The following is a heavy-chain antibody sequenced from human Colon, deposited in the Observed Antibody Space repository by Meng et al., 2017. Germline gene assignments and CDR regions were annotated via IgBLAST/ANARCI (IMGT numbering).Heavy chain of an antibody. J-gene: IGHJ4*02. CDR3: VRESPESYYFDY. Sequence: QVRLEQSGAEVKNPGASVKVSCKASGYTFTQYYIHWVRQAPGQGLQWVGIMRPSGGRTAYAQKFEGRVTMTRDTSTSTVYMELRSLRSDDTALYFCVRESPESYYFDYWGQGTLVTVSS. CDR1: GYTFTQYY. CDR2: MRPSGGRT. V-gene: IGHV1-46*01.